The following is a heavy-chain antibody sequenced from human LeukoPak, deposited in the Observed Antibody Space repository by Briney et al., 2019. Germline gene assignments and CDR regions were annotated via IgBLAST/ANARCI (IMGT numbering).Heavy chain of an antibody. V-gene: IGHV4-4*02. CDR1: GDSISGTNW. D-gene: IGHD3/OR15-3a*01. CDR2: MYHTGSS. J-gene: IGHJ4*02. CDR3: ARQTGSGLFILP. Sequence: SGTLSLTCAVSGDSISGTNWWSWVRQSPGKGLEWIGEMYHTGSSNYNPSLKSRVTISVDKSKNQFSLRLTSVTAADTAVYYCARQTGSGLFILPGGQGTLVTVSS.